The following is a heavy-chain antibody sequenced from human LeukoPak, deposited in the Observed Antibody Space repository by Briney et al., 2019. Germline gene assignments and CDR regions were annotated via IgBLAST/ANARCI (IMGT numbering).Heavy chain of an antibody. V-gene: IGHV1-24*01. CDR3: ATYSKLYESGRLVFGH. CDR1: GYTLTELS. CDR2: FDPEDGET. Sequence: ASVKVSRKVSGYTLTELSMHWVRQAPGKGLEGMGGFDPEDGETIYAQKFQGRVTMTEDTSTDTAYMELSSLRSEDTAVYYCATYSKLYESGRLVFGHWGQGTLVTVSS. D-gene: IGHD3-9*01. J-gene: IGHJ4*02.